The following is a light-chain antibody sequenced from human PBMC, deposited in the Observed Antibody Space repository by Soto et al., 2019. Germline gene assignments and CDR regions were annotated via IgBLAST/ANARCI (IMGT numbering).Light chain of an antibody. Sequence: EIVMTQSPATLSVSPGERVTLSCRASQSLSGNLAWYQQKPGLAPRLLINRASTRATGIPARFSGSGSETEFTLTISSLQSEDFAVYYCQQYNNWPRTFGQGTKVEI. CDR1: QSLSGN. V-gene: IGKV3-15*01. CDR2: RAS. CDR3: QQYNNWPRT. J-gene: IGKJ1*01.